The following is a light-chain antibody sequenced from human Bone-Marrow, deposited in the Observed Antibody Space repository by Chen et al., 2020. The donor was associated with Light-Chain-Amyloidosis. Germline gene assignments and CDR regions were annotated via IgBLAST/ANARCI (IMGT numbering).Light chain of an antibody. V-gene: IGKV3-15*01. Sequence: EIVMTQSPATLSVSPGERATLSCRASQSVSSNLAWYQQEPGQAPRLLIYGASTRATGIPARYSGSGSGTEFTRTISRLQSEDCAVYYCQQYNDWPSWTFGQGTKVEIK. CDR3: QQYNDWPSWT. CDR1: QSVSSN. J-gene: IGKJ1*01. CDR2: GAS.